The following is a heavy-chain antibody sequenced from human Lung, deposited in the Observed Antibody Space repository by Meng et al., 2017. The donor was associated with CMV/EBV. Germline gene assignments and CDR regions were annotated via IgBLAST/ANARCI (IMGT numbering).Heavy chain of an antibody. CDR3: ARGGAGIGDAGDHFDY. D-gene: IGHD4-17*01. J-gene: IGHJ4*02. Sequence: LRAEWGSGLVKLSKPLSLTCRGSVGSISGGDYYWTWIRQPPGKGLEWIEYIYYTGNTYYSPSLKSRVTISVDTSKNQFSLRLSSVTAADTAVYSCARGGAGIGDAGDHFDYWGQGTLVTVSS. V-gene: IGHV4-30-4*01. CDR1: VGSISGGDYY. CDR2: IYYTGNT.